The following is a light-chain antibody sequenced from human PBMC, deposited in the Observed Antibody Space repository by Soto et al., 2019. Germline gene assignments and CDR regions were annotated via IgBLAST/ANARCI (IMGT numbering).Light chain of an antibody. CDR2: GAS. Sequence: EIVLTQSPGTLSLSPGERATLSCRASQTVNSNYLAWYQQRAGQAPRLLIYGASTRAADIPDRFSGSGSGTDFTLTISRLEPEDFAVYYCQQYDRSPLITFGEGTKVEIK. CDR1: QTVNSNY. V-gene: IGKV3-20*01. CDR3: QQYDRSPLIT. J-gene: IGKJ4*01.